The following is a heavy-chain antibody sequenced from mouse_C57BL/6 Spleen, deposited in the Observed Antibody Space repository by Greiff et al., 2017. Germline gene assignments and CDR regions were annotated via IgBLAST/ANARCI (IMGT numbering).Heavy chain of an antibody. CDR1: GYTFTSYW. Sequence: QVQLQQPGAELVMPGASVKLSCKASGYTFTSYWMHWVKQRPGQGLEWIGEIDPSDSYTNYNQKFKGKSTLTVDKSSRTAYMQLSSLTSEDSAVYYCARSTVVATDYAMDYWGQGTSVTVSS. CDR2: IDPSDSYT. D-gene: IGHD1-1*01. V-gene: IGHV1-69*01. J-gene: IGHJ4*01. CDR3: ARSTVVATDYAMDY.